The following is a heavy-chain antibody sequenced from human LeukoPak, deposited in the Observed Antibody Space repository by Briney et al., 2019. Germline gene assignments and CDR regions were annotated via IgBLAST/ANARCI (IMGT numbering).Heavy chain of an antibody. D-gene: IGHD1-26*01. CDR2: INHSGST. CDR1: GGSFSDYY. CDR3: ARVHRYNGSYSGYYFDY. Sequence: KPSETLSLTCGVYGGSFSDYYWNWIRQPPGKGLEWIGEINHSGSTNYNPSLKSRVTISVDTSKNQFSLKLSSVTAADTAVYYCARVHRYNGSYSGYYFDYWGQGTLVTVSS. J-gene: IGHJ4*02. V-gene: IGHV4-34*01.